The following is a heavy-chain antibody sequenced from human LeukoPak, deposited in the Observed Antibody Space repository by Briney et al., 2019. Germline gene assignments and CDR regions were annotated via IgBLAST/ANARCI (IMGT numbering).Heavy chain of an antibody. CDR2: ITSSSNYI. V-gene: IGHV3-21*03. J-gene: IGHJ4*02. CDR1: GFTFSSYN. Sequence: GGSLRLSRAASGFTFSSYNMNWVRQAPGKGLEWVSSITSSSNYIYHADSVKGRFTISRDNAKNSLYLQMNSLRAEDTTVYYCARDCWDYGSGSYCGIDYWGQGTLVTVSS. D-gene: IGHD3-10*01. CDR3: ARDCWDYGSGSYCGIDY.